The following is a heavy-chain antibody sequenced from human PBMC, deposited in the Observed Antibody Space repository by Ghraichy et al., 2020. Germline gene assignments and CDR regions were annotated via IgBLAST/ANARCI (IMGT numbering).Heavy chain of an antibody. CDR1: GGSFSGYY. D-gene: IGHD6-19*01. CDR2: INHSGST. J-gene: IGHJ4*02. Sequence: SETLSLTCAVYGGSFSGYYWSWIRQPPGKGLEWIGEINHSGSTNYNPSLKSRVTISVDTSKNQFSLKLSSVTAADTAVYYCARGPQFPRSGWYGWGQGTLVTVSS. V-gene: IGHV4-34*01. CDR3: ARGPQFPRSGWYG.